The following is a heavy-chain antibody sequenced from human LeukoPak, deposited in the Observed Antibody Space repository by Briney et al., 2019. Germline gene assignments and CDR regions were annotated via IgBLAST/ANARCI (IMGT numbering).Heavy chain of an antibody. CDR3: ARGLYGYCSSTSCYDNWFDP. Sequence: ASVKVSCKASGYTFTSYYMHWVRQAPGQGLEWMGIINPSGGSTSYAQKFQGRVTMTRDMSTSTVYMELSSLRSEDTAVYYCARGLYGYCSSTSCYDNWFDPWGQGTLVTVSS. V-gene: IGHV1-46*01. J-gene: IGHJ5*02. CDR2: INPSGGST. CDR1: GYTFTSYY. D-gene: IGHD2-2*01.